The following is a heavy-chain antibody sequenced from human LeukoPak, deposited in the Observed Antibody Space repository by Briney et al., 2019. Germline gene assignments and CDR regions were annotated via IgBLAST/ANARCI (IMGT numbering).Heavy chain of an antibody. D-gene: IGHD6-13*01. Sequence: SETLSLTCAVYGGSFSGYYWSLICQPPGKGLEWIGEINHSGNTNYNPSLKSRVTISVDTSKNQFSLKLSSVTAADTAVYYCARAPPGAATGYWFDPWGQGTLVTVSS. CDR2: INHSGNT. J-gene: IGHJ5*02. CDR1: GGSFSGYY. CDR3: ARAPPGAATGYWFDP. V-gene: IGHV4-34*01.